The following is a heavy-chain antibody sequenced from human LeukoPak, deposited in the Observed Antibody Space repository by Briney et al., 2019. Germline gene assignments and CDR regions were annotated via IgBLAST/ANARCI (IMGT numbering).Heavy chain of an antibody. Sequence: SGRSLRLSCAASGFTFSSYGMHWVRQAPGKGLEWVAVISYDGSNKYYADSVRDRFTISRDNSKNTLYLQMNSLRAEDTAVYYCARAESPQYYDILTGYYRGWFDPWGQGTLVTVSS. CDR3: ARAESPQYYDILTGYYRGWFDP. J-gene: IGHJ5*02. CDR2: ISYDGSNK. D-gene: IGHD3-9*01. CDR1: GFTFSSYG. V-gene: IGHV3-30*03.